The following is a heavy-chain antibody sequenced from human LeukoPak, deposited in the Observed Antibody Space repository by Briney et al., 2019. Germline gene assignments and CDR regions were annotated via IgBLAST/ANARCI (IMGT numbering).Heavy chain of an antibody. CDR2: ISSSSSYI. J-gene: IGHJ4*02. CDR3: ARGTRYYDFWSGYHSRPYYFDY. V-gene: IGHV3-21*01. Sequence: GGSLRLSCAASGFTFSSYSMNWVRQAPGKGLEWVSSISSSSSYIYYADSVKGRFTISRDNAKNSLYLQMNSLRAEDTAVYYCARGTRYYDFWSGYHSRPYYFDYWGQGTLVTVSS. CDR1: GFTFSSYS. D-gene: IGHD3-3*01.